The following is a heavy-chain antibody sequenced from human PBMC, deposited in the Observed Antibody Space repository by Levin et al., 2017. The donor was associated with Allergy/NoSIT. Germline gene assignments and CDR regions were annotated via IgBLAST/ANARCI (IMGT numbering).Heavy chain of an antibody. V-gene: IGHV3-30-3*01. CDR3: ARAGDAYDISGHTRWY. D-gene: IGHD3-22*01. Sequence: GESLKISCVVSGFTFSNYAMDWVRQARGKGLEWVAIISDDGSNKYYADSVKGRFTISRDSSKNTVYLQLNSLRTEDTAVYYCARAGDAYDISGHTRWYWGQGSLVTVSS. CDR1: GFTFSNYA. CDR2: ISDDGSNK. J-gene: IGHJ4*02.